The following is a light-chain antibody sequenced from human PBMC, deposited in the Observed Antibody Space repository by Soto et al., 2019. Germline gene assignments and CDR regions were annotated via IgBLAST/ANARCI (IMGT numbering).Light chain of an antibody. J-gene: IGKJ4*01. Sequence: EIVLTQSPGTLSLSPGERATLSCRASQSVSSSYLAWYQQKPGQAPRLLIYGASSRATGIPDRFSGSGSGTXXTLTXXRLETEDFAVYYCQQYGGSPPLTFGGGTKVEIK. CDR1: QSVSSSY. CDR3: QQYGGSPPLT. V-gene: IGKV3-20*01. CDR2: GAS.